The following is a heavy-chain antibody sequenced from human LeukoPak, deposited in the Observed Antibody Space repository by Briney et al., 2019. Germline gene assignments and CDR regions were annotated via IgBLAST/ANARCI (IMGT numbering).Heavy chain of an antibody. CDR2: IYTSGGT. Sequence: PSETLSLTCTVSGGSISSYYWSWIRQPAGKGLEWIGRIYTSGGTNYNPSLKSRVTMSVDTSKNQLSLKLSSVTAADTAVYYCARVGAVAGTSDERHFDYWGQGTLVTVSS. CDR1: GGSISSYY. J-gene: IGHJ4*02. CDR3: ARVGAVAGTSDERHFDY. V-gene: IGHV4-4*07. D-gene: IGHD6-19*01.